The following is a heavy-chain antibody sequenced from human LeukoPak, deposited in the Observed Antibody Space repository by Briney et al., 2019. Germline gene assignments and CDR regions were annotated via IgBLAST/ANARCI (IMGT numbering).Heavy chain of an antibody. CDR2: IYYSGST. V-gene: IGHV4-59*01. CDR3: ARDVETTFRYSYGSWSGRWFDP. J-gene: IGHJ5*02. Sequence: TAETLSLTCTVSGGSISSYYWSWIRQRPGKGLEWIGYIYYSGSTNYNPSLKSRVTISVDTSKNQFSLKLSSVTAADTAVHYCARDVETTFRYSYGSWSGRWFDPWGQGTLVTVSS. D-gene: IGHD5-18*01. CDR1: GGSISSYY.